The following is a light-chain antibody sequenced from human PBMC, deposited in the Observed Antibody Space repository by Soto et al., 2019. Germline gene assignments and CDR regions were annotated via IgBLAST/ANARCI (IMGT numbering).Light chain of an antibody. CDR2: EVS. Sequence: QSALTQPPSASGSPGQSVTISCTGTSSDVGGYNYVSWYQQHPGKAPKLMIYEVSKRPSGVPDRFSGSKSGNTASLTVSGLQAEDEADYYCSSYAGNLYVFGTGTKRTV. CDR1: SSDVGGYNY. CDR3: SSYAGNLYV. J-gene: IGLJ1*01. V-gene: IGLV2-8*01.